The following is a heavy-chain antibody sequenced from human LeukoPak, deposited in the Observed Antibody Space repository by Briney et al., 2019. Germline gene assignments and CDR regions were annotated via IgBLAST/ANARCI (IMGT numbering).Heavy chain of an antibody. CDR3: ARGGGHGDYSVRNYYYYYMDV. D-gene: IGHD4-17*01. Sequence: GSSVKVSCKASGGLFSSHAISWVRQAPGQELEWMGGIIPIFGTGNYAQKLKGRVTITKDESTSTAYMELSSLRSEDTAVYYCARGGGHGDYSVRNYYYYYMDVWGKGTTVTVSS. CDR2: IIPIFGTG. CDR1: GGLFSSHA. V-gene: IGHV1-69*05. J-gene: IGHJ6*03.